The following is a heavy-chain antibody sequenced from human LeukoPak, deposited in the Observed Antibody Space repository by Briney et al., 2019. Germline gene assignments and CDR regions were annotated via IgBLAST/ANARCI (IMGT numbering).Heavy chain of an antibody. CDR1: GFTFSGYS. D-gene: IGHD1-26*01. V-gene: IGHV3-72*01. CDR2: IRNKANSYGT. CDR3: TRVRLGAATRYFDY. Sequence: GGSLRLSCAASGFTFSGYSMSWVRQAPGKGLEWVGRIRNKANSYGTEYAASVKDRFTISRDDSKSSLYLQMNSLRSEDTALYYCTRVRLGAATRYFDYWGQGTLVTVSS. J-gene: IGHJ4*02.